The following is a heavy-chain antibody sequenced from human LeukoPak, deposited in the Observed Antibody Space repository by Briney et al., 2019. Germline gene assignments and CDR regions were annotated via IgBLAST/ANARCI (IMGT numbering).Heavy chain of an antibody. V-gene: IGHV4-39*01. D-gene: IGHD6-19*01. CDR1: GGSISSSSYY. CDR2: IYYSGST. J-gene: IGHJ6*02. Sequence: PSETLSLTCTVSGGSISSSSYYWGWIRQPPGKGLEWIGSIYYSGSTYYNPSLKSRVTISVDTSKNQFSLKLSSVTAADTAVYYCARRSLRTYLAVAGKYDYYYGMDVWGQGTTVTVSS. CDR3: ARRSLRTYLAVAGKYDYYYGMDV.